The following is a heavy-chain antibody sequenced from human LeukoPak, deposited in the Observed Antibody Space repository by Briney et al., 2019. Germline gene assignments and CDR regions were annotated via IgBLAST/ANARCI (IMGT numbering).Heavy chain of an antibody. CDR2: INPNRGGT. V-gene: IGHV1-2*02. Sequence: ASVKVSCKASGYPFTDHYMHWVRQAPGQGLEWMGWINPNRGGTDYAQKFQGRVTMTRDTSISTAYIELSRLRYDDTAVYYCASGYRFRNWGQGTLVTVSS. CDR3: ASGYRFRN. CDR1: GYPFTDHY. J-gene: IGHJ4*02. D-gene: IGHD5-18*01.